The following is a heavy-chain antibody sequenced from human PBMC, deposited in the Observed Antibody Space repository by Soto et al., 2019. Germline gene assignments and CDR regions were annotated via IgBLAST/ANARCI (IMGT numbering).Heavy chain of an antibody. CDR3: AAVFGGKAMVRGVTCPVDYFDY. Sequence: SGKVSCKASGFTFTSSAVQWVRQPRGQRLEWRGWIVVGSGNTNYAQKFQETVTITRDMSTSTAYMEMSSLRSEDTAVYYCAAVFGGKAMVRGVTCPVDYFDYWGQGTLVTVSS. J-gene: IGHJ4*02. CDR1: GFTFTSSA. CDR2: IVVGSGNT. V-gene: IGHV1-58*01. D-gene: IGHD3-10*01.